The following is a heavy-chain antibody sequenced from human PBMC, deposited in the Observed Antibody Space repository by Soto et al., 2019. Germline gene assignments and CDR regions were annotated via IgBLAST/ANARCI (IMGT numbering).Heavy chain of an antibody. V-gene: IGHV5-51*01. D-gene: IGHD5-18*01. CDR2: IYPGDSDT. CDR3: ARTESGYSYGFADV. CDR1: GYGLPSYW. Sequence: GESLKISCKVSGYGLPSYWTGWLRQMPGKGLEWMGIIYPGDSDTRYSPSFQGQVTISADKSISTAYLQWSSLKASDTAMYYCARTESGYSYGFADVWGQGTTVTVSS. J-gene: IGHJ6*02.